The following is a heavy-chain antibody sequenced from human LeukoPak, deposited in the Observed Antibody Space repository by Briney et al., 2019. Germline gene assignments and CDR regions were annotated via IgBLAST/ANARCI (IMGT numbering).Heavy chain of an antibody. Sequence: SETLSLTCTVSGGSISSYYWSWIRQPPGKGLEWIGYINYSGSTNYNPSLKSRVTISVDTSKNQFSLNLRSVTAADTAVYYCARDICGYNYGCFDSWGQGTLVTVSS. CDR1: GGSISSYY. V-gene: IGHV4-59*12. CDR2: INYSGST. D-gene: IGHD5-18*01. CDR3: ARDICGYNYGCFDS. J-gene: IGHJ4*02.